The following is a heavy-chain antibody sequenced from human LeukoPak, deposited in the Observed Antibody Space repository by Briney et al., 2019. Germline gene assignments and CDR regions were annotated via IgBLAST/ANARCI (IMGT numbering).Heavy chain of an antibody. V-gene: IGHV4-59*01. Sequence: SETLSLTCTVSGGSISSYYWSWIRQPPGEGLEWIGYIYYSGSTNYDPSLKSRVTISVDTSKNQFSLKLSSVTAADTAVYYCARDRYSGYDGFGAFDIWGQGTMVTVSS. CDR3: ARDRYSGYDGFGAFDI. J-gene: IGHJ3*02. D-gene: IGHD5-12*01. CDR2: IYYSGST. CDR1: GGSISSYY.